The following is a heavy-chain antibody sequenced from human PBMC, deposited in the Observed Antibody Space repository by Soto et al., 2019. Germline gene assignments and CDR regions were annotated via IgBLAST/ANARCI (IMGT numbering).Heavy chain of an antibody. V-gene: IGHV3-7*05. CDR2: IKYDGSEK. Sequence: GGSLRLSCAASGVTLSGYWMNWVRQAPGRGLEWVANIKYDGSEKYYVDSVKGRFTISRDNAKNSLYLQMNSLTVDDTAVYYCAKSNCHLYWGQGTLVTVSS. CDR1: GVTLSGYW. CDR3: AKSNCHLY. D-gene: IGHD2-15*01. J-gene: IGHJ4*02.